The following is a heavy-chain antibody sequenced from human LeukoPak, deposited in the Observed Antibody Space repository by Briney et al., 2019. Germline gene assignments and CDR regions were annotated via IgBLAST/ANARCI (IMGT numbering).Heavy chain of an antibody. CDR1: GFPFDDHA. Sequence: GGSLRLSCAASGFPFDDHALQWVRQAPGKGLEWVSGISWNSGSIGYADSVKGRFTISRDNAKNSLYLQMNSLRAEDTALYYCAKGPISPGYDFWSGYQTFDYWGQGTLVTVSS. CDR2: ISWNSGSI. CDR3: AKGPISPGYDFWSGYQTFDY. V-gene: IGHV3-9*01. D-gene: IGHD3-3*01. J-gene: IGHJ4*02.